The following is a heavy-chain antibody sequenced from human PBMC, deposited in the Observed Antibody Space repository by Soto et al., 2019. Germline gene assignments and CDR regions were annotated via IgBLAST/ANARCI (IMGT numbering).Heavy chain of an antibody. CDR1: GFTFSSYG. J-gene: IGHJ4*02. D-gene: IGHD1-26*01. Sequence: QVQLVESGGGVVQPGRSLRLSCAASGFTFSSYGMHWVRQAPGKGLEWVAVISYDGSNKYYADSVKGRFTISRDNSKNTLYLQMNNLRAEDTAVYYCAKDYSGSYYGSFDYWGQGTLVTVSS. CDR3: AKDYSGSYYGSFDY. V-gene: IGHV3-30*18. CDR2: ISYDGSNK.